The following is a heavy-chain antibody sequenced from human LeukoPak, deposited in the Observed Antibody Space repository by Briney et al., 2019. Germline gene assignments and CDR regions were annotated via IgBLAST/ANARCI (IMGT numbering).Heavy chain of an antibody. J-gene: IGHJ2*01. CDR2: ITDSGDDT. CDR1: GFTFSHYA. V-gene: IGHV3-23*01. CDR3: AKEGYKYWYFDL. D-gene: IGHD5-24*01. Sequence: GGSLRLSCKASGFTFSHYAMAWVRQAPGKGLEWFSVITDSGDDTHHADSVKGRFTVSRDNSKNTLYLQMNSLRVEDTAIYYCAKEGYKYWYFDLWGRGTLVTVSS.